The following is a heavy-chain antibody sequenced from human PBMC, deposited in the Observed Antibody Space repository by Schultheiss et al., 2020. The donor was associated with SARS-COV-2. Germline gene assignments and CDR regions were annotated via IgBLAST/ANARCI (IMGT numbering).Heavy chain of an antibody. Sequence: ASVKVSCKASGYTFTGYRLHWVRQAPGQGLEWMGWINAGNGNTNYAQKLQGRVTMTRDTSISTAYMELSRLRSDDTAVYYCARVAGWVWGGMDVWGQGTTVTVSS. D-gene: IGHD6-13*01. CDR1: GYTFTGYR. CDR2: INAGNGNT. CDR3: ARVAGWVWGGMDV. J-gene: IGHJ6*02. V-gene: IGHV1-2*02.